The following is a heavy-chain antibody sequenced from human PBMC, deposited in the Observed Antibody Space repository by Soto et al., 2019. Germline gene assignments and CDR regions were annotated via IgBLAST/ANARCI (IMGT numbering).Heavy chain of an antibody. CDR3: ARGNAFDI. J-gene: IGHJ3*02. CDR1: GFTFSNNY. CDR2: IYSSGGT. V-gene: IGHV3-53*01. Sequence: PGESLKISCAASGFTFSNNYMSWVRQAPGKGLEWVSLIYSSGGTYHADSVKGRFTISRDNSKNTLYLQMNSLRADDTAVYYCARGNAFDIWGQGTMVTVSS.